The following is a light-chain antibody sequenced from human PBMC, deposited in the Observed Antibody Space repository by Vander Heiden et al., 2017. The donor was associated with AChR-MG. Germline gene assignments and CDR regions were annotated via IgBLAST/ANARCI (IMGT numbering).Light chain of an antibody. CDR1: QSVSSY. V-gene: IGKV3-11*01. CDR2: DAS. Sequence: EIVLTQSPAPLSLSPGERATLSCRASQSVSSYLACHQQKPGQAPRLLIYDASNRATGTPARFSGSGSGTDFTLTISSLAPEDVAVYYCQQRSNWPPTFGQGTKLEIK. J-gene: IGKJ2*01. CDR3: QQRSNWPPT.